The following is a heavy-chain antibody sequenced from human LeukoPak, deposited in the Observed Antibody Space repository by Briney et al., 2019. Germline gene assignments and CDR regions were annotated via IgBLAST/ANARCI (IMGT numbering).Heavy chain of an antibody. D-gene: IGHD3-10*01. J-gene: IGHJ4*02. CDR3: ARRRGEYYFDY. CDR1: GGSISSSSYY. V-gene: IGHV4-39*01. CDR2: IYYSGST. Sequence: SETLSLTCTLSGGSISSSSYYWGWIRQPPGKGLEWIGSIYYSGSTYYNPSLQSRVTISVHTSNNQSSLTLTSVPAPATAVYYCARRRGEYYFDYWGQGTLVTV.